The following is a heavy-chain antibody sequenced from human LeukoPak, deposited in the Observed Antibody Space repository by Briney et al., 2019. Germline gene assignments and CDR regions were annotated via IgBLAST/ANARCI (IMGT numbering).Heavy chain of an antibody. CDR2: IYPGDSDP. J-gene: IGHJ4*02. Sequence: GESLNISCKGSGYTFTTYWIGWVRQMPGKGLEWMGIIYPGDSDPRYSPSFQGQVTISANKSISTAYLQWSSLKASDSAMYYCARHGLGSSWFGFDYWGQGTLVTVSS. D-gene: IGHD6-13*01. V-gene: IGHV5-51*01. CDR3: ARHGLGSSWFGFDY. CDR1: GYTFTTYW.